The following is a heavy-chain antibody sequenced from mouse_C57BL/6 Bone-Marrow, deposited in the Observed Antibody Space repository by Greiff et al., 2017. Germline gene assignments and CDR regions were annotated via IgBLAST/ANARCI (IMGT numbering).Heavy chain of an antibody. CDR2: ISGGGGTT. CDR3: SRQVTTVLATKYFDV. CDR1: GFTFSSYT. J-gene: IGHJ1*03. Sequence: EVKLVESGGGLVKPGGSLKLSCAASGFTFSSYTMSWVRQTPEKRLQWVAAISGGGGTTYYQDSVKGRFTISRDNDKNILYLQMSSLRSEDTALYYCSRQVTTVLATKYFDVWGTGTTVTVSS. D-gene: IGHD1-1*01. V-gene: IGHV5-9*01.